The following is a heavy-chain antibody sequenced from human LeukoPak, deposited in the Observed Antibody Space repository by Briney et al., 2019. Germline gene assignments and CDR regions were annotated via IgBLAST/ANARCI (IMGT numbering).Heavy chain of an antibody. Sequence: GGSLRLSCSVSGFIFRDFSMSWVRQAPGKGLEWVAKMNEYGSEIFYVDSVKGRFTISRDNSRNTLYLQMNTLRAEDTAVYFCAKSPVSSCRGSFCYPFDYWGQGNLVTVSS. J-gene: IGHJ4*02. CDR2: MNEYGSEI. CDR1: GFIFRDFS. CDR3: AKSPVSSCRGSFCYPFDY. V-gene: IGHV3-7*03. D-gene: IGHD2-15*01.